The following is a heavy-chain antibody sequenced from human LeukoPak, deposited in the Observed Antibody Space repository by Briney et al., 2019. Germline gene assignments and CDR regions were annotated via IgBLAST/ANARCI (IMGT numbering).Heavy chain of an antibody. D-gene: IGHD2-2*01. V-gene: IGHV3-30*04. CDR1: GFTFSSYA. J-gene: IGHJ4*02. Sequence: GGSLRLSCAASGFTFSSYAMHWVRQAPGKGLEWVAVISYDGSNKYYADSVKGRFTISRDNSKNTLYLQMNSLRAEDTAVYYCARDGDIVVVPAAMAGDPGFDYWGQETLVTVSS. CDR3: ARDGDIVVVPAAMAGDPGFDY. CDR2: ISYDGSNK.